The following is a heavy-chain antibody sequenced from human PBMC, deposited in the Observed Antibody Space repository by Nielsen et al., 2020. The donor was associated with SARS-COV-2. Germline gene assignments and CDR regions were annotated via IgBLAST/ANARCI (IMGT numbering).Heavy chain of an antibody. Sequence: GESLKISCAASGFTVSSNYMSWVRQAPGKGLEWVSSISSSSSYIYYADSVKGRFTISRDNAKNSLYLQMNSLRAEDTAVYYCARRKMATMGDLDYWGQGTLVTVSS. CDR1: GFTVSSNY. V-gene: IGHV3-21*01. CDR3: ARRKMATMGDLDY. CDR2: ISSSSSYI. J-gene: IGHJ4*02. D-gene: IGHD5-24*01.